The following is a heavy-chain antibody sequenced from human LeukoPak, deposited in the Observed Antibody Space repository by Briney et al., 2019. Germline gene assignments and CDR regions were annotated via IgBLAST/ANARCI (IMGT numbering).Heavy chain of an antibody. J-gene: IGHJ3*01. CDR3: ARDMSTRVTPISYAIDV. D-gene: IGHD4-23*01. CDR2: INPNGGRT. V-gene: IGHV1-46*01. CDR1: GYTFTDYY. Sequence: VASVKVSCKASGYTFTDYYIHWVRQAPGQGLEWLGLINPNGGRTSYAQNFQGRVTMTRDTSTTTVYLELSSLRSEDTAVYYCARDMSTRVTPISYAIDVWGQGTMVTVSS.